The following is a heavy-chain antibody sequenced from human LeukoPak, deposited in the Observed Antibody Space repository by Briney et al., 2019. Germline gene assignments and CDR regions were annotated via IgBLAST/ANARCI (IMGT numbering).Heavy chain of an antibody. Sequence: PSETLSLTCTVSGGSIGSHYWSWIRQPPGKGLEWIGYIYYSGSTNYNPSPKSRVTISVDTSKNQFSLKLSSVTAADTAVYYCAKTSSGWMYYFDYWGQGTLVTVSS. V-gene: IGHV4-59*11. CDR1: GGSIGSHY. CDR3: AKTSSGWMYYFDY. CDR2: IYYSGST. J-gene: IGHJ4*02. D-gene: IGHD6-19*01.